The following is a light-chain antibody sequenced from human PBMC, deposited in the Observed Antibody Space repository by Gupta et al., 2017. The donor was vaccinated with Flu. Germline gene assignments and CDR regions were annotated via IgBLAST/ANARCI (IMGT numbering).Light chain of an antibody. J-gene: IGLJ1*01. V-gene: IGLV3-9*01. CDR1: NIGNKN. Sequence: TCEGNNIGNKNVHWYQQKPGQAPVLVIYRNNNRPAWIPERFSGSNSGNTATLTISRAQVGDEADYYCQLWYSSTAVFGPGTKVTVL. CDR3: QLWYSSTAV. CDR2: RNN.